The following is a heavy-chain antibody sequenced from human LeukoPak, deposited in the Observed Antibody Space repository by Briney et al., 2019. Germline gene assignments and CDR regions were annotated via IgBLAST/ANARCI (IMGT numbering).Heavy chain of an antibody. CDR3: VREDAHTYYFDF. CDR1: GDTFTIYH. D-gene: IGHD2-2*01. V-gene: IGHV1-46*01. J-gene: IGHJ4*02. Sequence: ASVQVSCKTSGDTFTIYHMHSVRQAPGQGLEGGAIIKSTGDTTVYAQKFQGRVTVTRDTSTSTVYMDLSSLSSEDTAVYYCVREDAHTYYFDFWGPGNLVTVSS. CDR2: IKSTGDTT.